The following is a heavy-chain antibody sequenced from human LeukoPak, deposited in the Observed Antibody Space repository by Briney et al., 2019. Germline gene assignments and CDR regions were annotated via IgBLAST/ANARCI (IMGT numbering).Heavy chain of an antibody. Sequence: SETLSLTCTVSGGSISSYYWSWIRPPPGQGLVWIGYNYYSGSTNYNPSLKSRVTISVDTSKNQFSLKLSSVTAADTAVYYCARATYYDILTGYLFDYWGQGTLVTVSS. J-gene: IGHJ4*02. D-gene: IGHD3-9*01. CDR1: GGSISSYY. V-gene: IGHV4-59*01. CDR3: ARATYYDILTGYLFDY. CDR2: NYYSGST.